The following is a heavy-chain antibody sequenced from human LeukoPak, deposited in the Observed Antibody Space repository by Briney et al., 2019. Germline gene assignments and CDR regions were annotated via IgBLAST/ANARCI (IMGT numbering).Heavy chain of an antibody. CDR2: ISDSGGST. CDR3: AKQDPYSSGWYP. CDR1: GLTFDTYA. V-gene: IGHV3-23*01. D-gene: IGHD6-19*01. Sequence: PGGSLRLSCAASGLTFDTYAMSWVRHAPGKGLEWVSAISDSGGSTYYADSVKGRFTISRENSKNTLYLQMNSLRAEDTAVYYCAKQDPYSSGWYPWGQGTLVTVSS. J-gene: IGHJ5*02.